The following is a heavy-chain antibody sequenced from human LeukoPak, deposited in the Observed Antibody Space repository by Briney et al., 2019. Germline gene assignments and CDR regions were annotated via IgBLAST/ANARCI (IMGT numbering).Heavy chain of an antibody. CDR2: ISAYNGNT. CDR3: ARSIEAGDSPPHGFNY. J-gene: IGHJ4*02. CDR1: GYTFTSYG. Sequence: ASVKVSCKASGYTFTSYGISWVRQAPGQGLEWMGWISAYNGNTNYAQKLQGRVTMTTDTSTSTAYMELRSLRSDDTAVYYCARSIEAGDSPPHGFNYWGQGTLVTVSS. V-gene: IGHV1-18*01. D-gene: IGHD7-27*01.